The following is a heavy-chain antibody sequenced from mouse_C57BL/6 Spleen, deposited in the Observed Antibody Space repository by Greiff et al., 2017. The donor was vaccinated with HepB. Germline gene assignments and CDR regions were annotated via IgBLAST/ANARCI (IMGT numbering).Heavy chain of an antibody. J-gene: IGHJ2*01. CDR1: GYAFSSSW. D-gene: IGHD3-3*01. V-gene: IGHV1-82*01. CDR3: ARWGDNYFDY. Sequence: VHLVESGPELVKPGASVKISCKASGYAFSSSWMNWVKQRPGKGLEWIGRIYPGDGDTNYNGKFKGKATLTADKSSSTAYMQLSSLTSEDSAVYFCARWGDNYFDYWGQGTTLTVSS. CDR2: IYPGDGDT.